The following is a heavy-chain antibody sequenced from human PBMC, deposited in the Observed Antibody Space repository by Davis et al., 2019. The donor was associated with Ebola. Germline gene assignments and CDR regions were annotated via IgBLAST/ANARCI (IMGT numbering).Heavy chain of an antibody. V-gene: IGHV3-74*01. Sequence: GESLKISCAASGFTFSSYWMHWVRQAPGKGLVWVSRINSDGSSTSYADSVKGRFTISRDNSKNTLYLQMNSLRAEDTAVYYCARGFAALWYFDLWGRGTLVTVSS. J-gene: IGHJ2*01. D-gene: IGHD6-13*01. CDR3: ARGFAALWYFDL. CDR1: GFTFSSYW. CDR2: INSDGSST.